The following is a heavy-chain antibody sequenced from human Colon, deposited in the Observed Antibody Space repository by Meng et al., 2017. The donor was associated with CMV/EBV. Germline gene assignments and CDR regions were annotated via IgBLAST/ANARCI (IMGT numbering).Heavy chain of an antibody. D-gene: IGHD6-19*01. CDR1: GGSINDYY. CDR3: ARAPIATSGWYSV. J-gene: IGHJ4*02. V-gene: IGHV4-59*01. CDR2: VYYSGTT. Sequence: GSLRLSCTVSGGSINDYYWSWIRQPPGKGLEWIGYVYYSGTTKYNPSLKSRVTISVDRSRNQFSLKLSSVSAADTAVYYCARAPIATSGWYSVWGQGTLVTVSS.